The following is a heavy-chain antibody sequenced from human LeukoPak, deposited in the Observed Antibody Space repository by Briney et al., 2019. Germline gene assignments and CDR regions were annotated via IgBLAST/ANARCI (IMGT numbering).Heavy chain of an antibody. CDR2: IHTSGDT. CDR1: GLTGSHNY. V-gene: IGHV3-53*01. J-gene: IGHJ5*02. CDR3: IVFGDSNH. Sequence: GGSLRLSCAASGLTGSHNYVSWVRQAPGKGLEWVSAIHTSGDTCYADSVKGRFTISRDTSKNTLYLQINSLRVEDTAVYYCIVFGDSNHWGQGTLVTVSS. D-gene: IGHD4-17*01.